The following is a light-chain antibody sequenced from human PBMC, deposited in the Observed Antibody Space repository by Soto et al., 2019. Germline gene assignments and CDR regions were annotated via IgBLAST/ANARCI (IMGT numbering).Light chain of an antibody. CDR2: DVS. CDR1: SSDVGGYNY. J-gene: IGLJ2*01. V-gene: IGLV2-14*03. CDR3: SSYPSSSTLVV. Sequence: QSALTQPASVSGSPGQSITISCTGTSSDVGGYNYVSWYQQHPGKAPKVMIYDVSYRPSGVSNRFSGSKSGNTASLTISGLQVEDEADYYCSSYPSSSTLVVFGGGTKLTVL.